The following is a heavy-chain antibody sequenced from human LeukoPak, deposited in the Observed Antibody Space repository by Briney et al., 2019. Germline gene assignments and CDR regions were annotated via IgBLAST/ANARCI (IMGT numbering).Heavy chain of an antibody. CDR1: GESFSGYY. V-gene: IGHV4-34*01. CDR2: INHSGST. D-gene: IGHD1-1*01. Sequence: SETLSLTCAVYGESFSGYYWSWIRQPPGKGLEWIGEINHSGSTNYNPSLKSRVTISVDTSKNQFSLKLSSVTAADTAVYYCARLPVLYYYYYGMDVWGQGTTVTVSS. CDR3: ARLPVLYYYYYGMDV. J-gene: IGHJ6*02.